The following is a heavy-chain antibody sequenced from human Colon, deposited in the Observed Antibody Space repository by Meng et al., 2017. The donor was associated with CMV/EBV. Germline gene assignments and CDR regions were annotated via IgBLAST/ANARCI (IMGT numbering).Heavy chain of an antibody. J-gene: IGHJ4*02. D-gene: IGHD3-16*01. V-gene: IGHV3-7*01. Sequence: GGSLRLSCAASGITFNNYWMSWLRQAPGRGLELVAHIKEDGSEKYFVGSVKGRFTISRDNAKNSLYLQMNSLRAEDTAVYYCVRGRNVFGGDYWGQGTLVTVSS. CDR2: IKEDGSEK. CDR1: GITFNNYW. CDR3: VRGRNVFGGDY.